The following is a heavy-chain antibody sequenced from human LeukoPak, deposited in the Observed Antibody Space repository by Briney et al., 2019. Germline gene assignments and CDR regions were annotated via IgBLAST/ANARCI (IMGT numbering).Heavy chain of an antibody. CDR1: RGTFSSYA. J-gene: IGHJ4*02. Sequence: SVKVSCKASRGTFSSYAISWVRQAPGQGLEWMGGIIPIFGTANYAQKFQGRVTITADKSTSTAYMELSSLRSEDTAVYYCARGYNDYGDYVYGDWGQGTLVTVSS. CDR3: ARGYNDYGDYVYGD. V-gene: IGHV1-69*06. D-gene: IGHD4-17*01. CDR2: IIPIFGTA.